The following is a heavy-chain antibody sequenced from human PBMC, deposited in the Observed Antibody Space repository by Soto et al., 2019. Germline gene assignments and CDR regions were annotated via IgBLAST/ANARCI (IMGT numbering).Heavy chain of an antibody. CDR1: GGSISSVGYY. J-gene: IGHJ4*02. Sequence: QVQLQESGPGLVKPSQTLSLTCTVSGGSISSVGYYWSWIRQHPGKGLELIGYIYYSGSTYYNPSLKSRVTISVDTSKNQFSLKLSSVTAADTAVYSCAREQQLVRYFDYGGQGTLVTVSS. V-gene: IGHV4-31*03. CDR3: AREQQLVRYFDY. CDR2: IYYSGST. D-gene: IGHD6-13*01.